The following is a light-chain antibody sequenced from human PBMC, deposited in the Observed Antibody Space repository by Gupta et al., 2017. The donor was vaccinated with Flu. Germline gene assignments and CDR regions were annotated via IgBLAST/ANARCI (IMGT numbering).Light chain of an antibody. CDR1: QDIRNS. Sequence: PSSLAASVGDRVTITCWASQDIRNSLVWYQQKPGQVPKVMIAAASTLKSGVPSRFSGSGSGTDFTLIITSLQPEDVANYYCQEYNSPPQTFGQGTKVEIK. CDR3: QEYNSPPQT. V-gene: IGKV1-27*01. CDR2: AAS. J-gene: IGKJ1*01.